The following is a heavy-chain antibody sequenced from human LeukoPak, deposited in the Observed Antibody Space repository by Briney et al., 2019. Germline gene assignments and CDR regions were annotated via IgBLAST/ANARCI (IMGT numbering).Heavy chain of an antibody. J-gene: IGHJ6*02. V-gene: IGHV3-74*01. CDR2: INSDGSST. Sequence: PGGSLRLSCAASGFTFSTYWMHWVRQAPGKGPAWVSRINSDGSSTTYADSVKGRFTISRDNAKSTLYLQMSSLRAEDTAVYYCARSYGMDVWGQGTTVTVSS. CDR3: ARSYGMDV. CDR1: GFTFSTYW.